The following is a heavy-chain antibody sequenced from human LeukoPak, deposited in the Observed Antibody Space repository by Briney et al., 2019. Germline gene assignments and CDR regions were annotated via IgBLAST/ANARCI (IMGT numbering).Heavy chain of an antibody. CDR1: GFTFSSYA. J-gene: IGHJ4*02. CDR2: ISGSGGST. Sequence: GGSLRLSCAASGFTFSSYAMSWVRQAPGKGLEWVSAISGSGGSTYYADSVKGRFTISRDNSKNTLYLQMNSLRAEDTAVYYCAKTPHLGYCSGGSCYYFDYWGQGTLVTVSS. V-gene: IGHV3-23*01. CDR3: AKTPHLGYCSGGSCYYFDY. D-gene: IGHD2-15*01.